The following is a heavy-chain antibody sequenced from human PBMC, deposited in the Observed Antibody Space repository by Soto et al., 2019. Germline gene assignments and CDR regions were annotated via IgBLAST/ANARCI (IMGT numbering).Heavy chain of an antibody. CDR3: ARGLEYGDYYRYYYYGRDV. CDR1: GYTFTSYD. Sequence: QVQLVQSGAEVKKPGASVKVSCKASGYTFTSYDINWVRQATGQGLEWMGWMNPNSGNTGYAQKFQGRVTMTRNTSISTAYMGLSSLRSEDTAVYYCARGLEYGDYYRYYYYGRDVWGHGTTVTVSS. J-gene: IGHJ6*02. V-gene: IGHV1-8*01. D-gene: IGHD4-17*01. CDR2: MNPNSGNT.